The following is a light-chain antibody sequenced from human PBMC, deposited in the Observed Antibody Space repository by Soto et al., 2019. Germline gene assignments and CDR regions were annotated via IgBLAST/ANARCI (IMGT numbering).Light chain of an antibody. Sequence: DIQVTQTPSSVSASVGDRVTITCRASQDIAAYLAWYQHKPGRAPELLIHAASSLQSGVPSRFSGSGSGTDFTLTISSLQPDDFATYYCQQYNSYLWTFGQGTKVDI. CDR2: AAS. CDR3: QQYNSYLWT. V-gene: IGKV1-16*01. J-gene: IGKJ1*01. CDR1: QDIAAY.